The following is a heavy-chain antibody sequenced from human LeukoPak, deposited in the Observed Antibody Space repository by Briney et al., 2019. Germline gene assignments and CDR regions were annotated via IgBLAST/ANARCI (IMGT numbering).Heavy chain of an antibody. CDR3: ARDFYYNDSRGYYYDY. D-gene: IGHD3-22*01. CDR1: GYTFTSYG. J-gene: IGHJ4*02. V-gene: IGHV1-18*01. Sequence: ASVKVSCKASGYTFTSYGISWVRQAPGQGLEWMGWISAYNGNTNYAQKLQGRVTMTTDTSTSTAYMELRSLRSDDTAVYYCARDFYYNDSRGYYYDYWGQGTLVTVSS. CDR2: ISAYNGNT.